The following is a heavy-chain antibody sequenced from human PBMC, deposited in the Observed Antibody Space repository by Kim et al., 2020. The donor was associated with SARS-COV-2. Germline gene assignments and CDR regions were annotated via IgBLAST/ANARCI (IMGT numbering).Heavy chain of an antibody. Sequence: SVKVSCKASGGTFSSYAISWVRQAPGQGLEWMGGIIPIFGTANYAQKFQGRVTITADESTSTAYMELSSLRAEDTAVYYCERESGPRGYYDSSGSRDYWGQGALVTVSS. V-gene: IGHV1-69*13. CDR3: ERESGPRGYYDSSGSRDY. CDR2: IIPIFGTA. D-gene: IGHD3-22*01. CDR1: GGTFSSYA. J-gene: IGHJ4*02.